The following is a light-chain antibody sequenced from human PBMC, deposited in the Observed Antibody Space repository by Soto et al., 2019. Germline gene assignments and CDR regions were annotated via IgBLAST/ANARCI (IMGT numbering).Light chain of an antibody. CDR3: SSYAGREVV. V-gene: IGLV2-8*01. J-gene: IGLJ2*01. Sequence: QSVLTQPPSASGSPGQSVTISCTGTSSDVGAYNYVSWYQQHPGKAPKAMIYEVTKRPSGVPDRFSGSKSGNTASLTVSGLQAEDEADYYCSSYAGREVVFGGGTKLTVL. CDR1: SSDVGAYNY. CDR2: EVT.